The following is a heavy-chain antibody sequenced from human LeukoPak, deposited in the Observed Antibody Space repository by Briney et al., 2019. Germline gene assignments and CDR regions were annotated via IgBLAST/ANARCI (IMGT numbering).Heavy chain of an antibody. J-gene: IGHJ6*03. CDR2: ISRSGSTK. Sequence: PGGSLRLSCAASGFTFCDYNMRWIRQAPGKGLEWVSSISRSGSTKYYADSVKGRFTISRDNAKNSLFLQMNSLRAEDTAVYYCARVLRYCSGGNCYSGGLGYMDVWGKGTTVTISS. V-gene: IGHV3-11*01. CDR3: ARVLRYCSGGNCYSGGLGYMDV. CDR1: GFTFCDYN. D-gene: IGHD2-15*01.